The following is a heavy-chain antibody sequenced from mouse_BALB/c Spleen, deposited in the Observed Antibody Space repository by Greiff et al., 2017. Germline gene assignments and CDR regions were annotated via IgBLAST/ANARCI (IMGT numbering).Heavy chain of an antibody. D-gene: IGHD2-12*01. V-gene: IGHV1-7*01. CDR3: ARNDGAMDY. J-gene: IGHJ4*01. CDR2: INPSTGYT. Sequence: VQLQQSGAELAKPGASVKMSCKASGYTFTSYWMHWVKQRPGQGLEWIGYINPSTGYTEYNQKFKDKATSTADKSSSTAYMQLSSLTSEDSAVYYCARNDGAMDYWGQGTSVTVSS. CDR1: GYTFTSYW.